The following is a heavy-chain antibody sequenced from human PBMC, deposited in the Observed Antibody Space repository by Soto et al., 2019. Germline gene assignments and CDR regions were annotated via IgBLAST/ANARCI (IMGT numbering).Heavy chain of an antibody. CDR2: IYYSGST. CDR3: AGERGTYYDFWSGSRYYYYGMDV. J-gene: IGHJ6*02. Sequence: SETLSLTCTVSGGSISSYYWSWIRQPPGKGLEWIGYIYYSGSTNYNPSLKSRVTISVDTSKNQFSLKLSSVTAADTAVYYCAGERGTYYDFWSGSRYYYYGMDVWGQGTTVTVSS. D-gene: IGHD3-3*01. CDR1: GGSISSYY. V-gene: IGHV4-59*01.